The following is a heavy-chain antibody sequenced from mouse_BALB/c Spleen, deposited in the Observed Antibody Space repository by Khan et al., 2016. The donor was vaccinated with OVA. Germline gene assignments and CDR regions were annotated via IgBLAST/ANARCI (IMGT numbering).Heavy chain of an antibody. Sequence: EVQLQESGPGLVKPSQSLSLTCTVTGYSIHSDYAWNWIRQFPGNKLEWMGYISHSGRTSYTPSLKSRISITRDTSKNQFFLQLNAVTTEDTATYYGAGGRAYWGQGTLVTVSA. V-gene: IGHV3-2*02. J-gene: IGHJ3*01. CDR1: GYSIHSDYA. D-gene: IGHD3-3*01. CDR2: ISHSGRT. CDR3: AGGRAY.